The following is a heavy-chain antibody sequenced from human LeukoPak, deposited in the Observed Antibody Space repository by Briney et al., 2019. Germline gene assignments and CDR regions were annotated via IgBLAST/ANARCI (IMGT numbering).Heavy chain of an antibody. CDR2: IYYGGSI. CDR3: ARAGWELLSASFDP. J-gene: IGHJ5*02. CDR1: GGSISRSSYY. Sequence: SETLSLTCAVSGGSISRSSYYWAWIRQPPGKGMEWVGTIYYGGSIYGDPSLKGRITISLDTSKNQFSLKLNSVTAADTAVYYCARAGWELLSASFDPWGQGTLVIVSS. D-gene: IGHD1-26*01. V-gene: IGHV4-39*07.